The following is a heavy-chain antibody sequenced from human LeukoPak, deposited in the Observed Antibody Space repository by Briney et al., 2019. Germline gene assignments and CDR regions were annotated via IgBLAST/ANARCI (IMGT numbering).Heavy chain of an antibody. Sequence: GGTLRLSCAASGFTFSNYAMNWVRQAPGKGLEWVSSINGIGGSTYYADSVKGRFTISRDNSKNSLYLQMNSLRTEDTALYYCAKGALQTYYYDSSGYYPYYFDYWGQGTLVTVSS. CDR3: AKGALQTYYYDSSGYYPYYFDY. V-gene: IGHV3-43*02. D-gene: IGHD3-22*01. J-gene: IGHJ4*02. CDR1: GFTFSNYA. CDR2: INGIGGST.